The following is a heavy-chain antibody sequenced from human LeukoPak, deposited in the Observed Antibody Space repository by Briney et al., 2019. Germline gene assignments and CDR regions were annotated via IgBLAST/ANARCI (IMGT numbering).Heavy chain of an antibody. CDR1: GFTFSSYA. Sequence: GGSLRLSCAASGFTFSSYAMSWVRRAPGKGLEWISVISGSGGTTYYADSVKGRFTISRDNSKNTLYLQMNSLRAEDTAVYYCAKAIDYGDGNYFDYWGQGTLVTVSS. CDR3: AKAIDYGDGNYFDY. V-gene: IGHV3-23*01. CDR2: ISGSGGTT. D-gene: IGHD4-17*01. J-gene: IGHJ4*02.